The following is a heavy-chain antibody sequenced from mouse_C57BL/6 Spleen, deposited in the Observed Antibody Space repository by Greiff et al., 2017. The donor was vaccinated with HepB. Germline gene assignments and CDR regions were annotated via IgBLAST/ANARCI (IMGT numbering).Heavy chain of an antibody. D-gene: IGHD4-1*01. V-gene: IGHV3-1*01. CDR2: ISYSGST. CDR1: GYSITSGYD. CDR3: ARGLTLDY. J-gene: IGHJ2*01. Sequence: EVQLQQSGPGMVKPSQSLSLTCTVTGYSITSGYDWHWIRPFPGNKLEWMGYISYSGSTNYNPSLKSRISITHDTTKNHFFLKLNSVTTEDTATYYCARGLTLDYWGQGTTLTVSS.